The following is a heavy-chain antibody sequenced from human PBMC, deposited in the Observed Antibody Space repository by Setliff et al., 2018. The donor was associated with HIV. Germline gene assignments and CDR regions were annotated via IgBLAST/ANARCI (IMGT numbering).Heavy chain of an antibody. CDR1: GFIFGNYA. D-gene: IGHD3-16*01. Sequence: PGGSLRLSCETSGFIFGNYAMTWVRQRPGRGLEWVGVIYSGAGSTEYADSVKGRFTIFRDNSKNILFLRMDSLTADDTAIYYCAKSFYDFAWGTSRPTPFDNWGQGVLVTVSS. CDR3: AKSFYDFAWGTSRPTPFDN. V-gene: IGHV3-23*03. CDR2: IYSGAGST. J-gene: IGHJ4*02.